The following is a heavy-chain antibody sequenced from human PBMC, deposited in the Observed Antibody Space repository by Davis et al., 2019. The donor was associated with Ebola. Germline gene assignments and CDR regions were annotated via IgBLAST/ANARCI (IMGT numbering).Heavy chain of an antibody. Sequence: GESLKISCAASGFTFSSYSMNWVRQAPGKGLEWVSYISSSSSTIYYADSVKGRFTTSRDNSKNTLTLQMNSLRAEDTALYYCAASESFYDYHAYLHYWGQGALVTVSS. CDR1: GFTFSSYS. V-gene: IGHV3-48*01. CDR2: ISSSSSTI. D-gene: IGHD5-12*01. CDR3: AASESFYDYHAYLHY. J-gene: IGHJ4*02.